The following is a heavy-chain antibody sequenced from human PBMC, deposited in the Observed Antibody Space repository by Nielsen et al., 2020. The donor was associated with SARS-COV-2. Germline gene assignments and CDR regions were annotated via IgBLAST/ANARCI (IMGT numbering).Heavy chain of an antibody. D-gene: IGHD4-23*01. V-gene: IGHV3-20*01. Sequence: GSLKISCAASGFTFDDYGMSWVRQAPGKGLEWVSGINWNGGSTGYADSVKGRFTISRDNAKNSLYLQMNSLRAEDTALYHCARIRWSDYYYGMDVWGQGTTVTVSS. CDR2: INWNGGST. CDR3: ARIRWSDYYYGMDV. CDR1: GFTFDDYG. J-gene: IGHJ6*02.